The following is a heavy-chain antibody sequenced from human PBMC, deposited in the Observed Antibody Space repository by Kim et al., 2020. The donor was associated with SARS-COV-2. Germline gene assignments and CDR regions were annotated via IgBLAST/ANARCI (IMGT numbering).Heavy chain of an antibody. CDR3: ARTRRDGFNYHFDY. D-gene: IGHD5-12*01. J-gene: IGHJ4*02. V-gene: IGHV2-70*01. Sequence: STSLKTRLTISKDTSKNRVVITMTDMDPVDTATYYCARTRRDGFNYHFDYWGQGTLVTVSS.